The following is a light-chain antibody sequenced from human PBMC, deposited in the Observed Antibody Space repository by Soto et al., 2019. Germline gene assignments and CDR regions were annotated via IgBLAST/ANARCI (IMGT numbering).Light chain of an antibody. V-gene: IGKV3-15*01. Sequence: EIVMTQSPDTLYVSPGEGATLSCRASQSVRTKLAWYQQKAGQAPRLLIYGASTRATGIPARFSGSGSGTEFTLTISRLEHEDFAVYYCQQYGSSPWTFGQGTKV. CDR2: GAS. CDR3: QQYGSSPWT. CDR1: QSVRTK. J-gene: IGKJ1*01.